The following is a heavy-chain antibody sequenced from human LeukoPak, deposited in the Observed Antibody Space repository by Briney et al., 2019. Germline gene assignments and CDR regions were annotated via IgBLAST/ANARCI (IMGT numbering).Heavy chain of an antibody. CDR3: ARVGYYDSSGYYYVGYYFDY. D-gene: IGHD3-22*01. CDR2: IYYSGST. V-gene: IGHV4-30-4*08. J-gene: IGHJ4*02. CDR1: GGSISSGGYY. Sequence: SETLSLTCTVSGGSISSGGYYWSWIRQHPGKGLEWIGYIYYSGSTYYNPSLKSRVTISVDTSKNQFSLKLSSVTAADTAVYYCARVGYYDSSGYYYVGYYFDYWGQGTLVTVSS.